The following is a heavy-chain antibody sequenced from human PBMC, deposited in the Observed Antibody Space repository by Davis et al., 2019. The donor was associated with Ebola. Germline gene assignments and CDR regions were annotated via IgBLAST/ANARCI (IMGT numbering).Heavy chain of an antibody. CDR2: IWYDGSNK. CDR3: ARGVSTYCGGDCPPGGY. D-gene: IGHD2-21*02. CDR1: GFTFSSYG. J-gene: IGHJ4*02. V-gene: IGHV3-33*08. Sequence: GESLKISCAASGFTFSSYGMHWVRQAPGKGLEWVAVIWYDGSNKYYADSVKGRFTISRDNSKNTLYLQMNSLRAEDTAVYYCARGVSTYCGGDCPPGGYWGQGTLVTVSS.